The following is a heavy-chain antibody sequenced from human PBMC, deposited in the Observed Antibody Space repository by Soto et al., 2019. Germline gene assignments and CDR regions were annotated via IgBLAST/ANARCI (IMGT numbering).Heavy chain of an antibody. D-gene: IGHD3-10*01. V-gene: IGHV4-39*01. Sequence: SETLSLTCTVSGGSISSSSYYWGWIRQPPGKGLEWIGSIYYSGSTYYNPSLKSRVTISVDTSKNQFSLKLSSVTAADTAVYYCARLRFRPPNWFDPWGQGTLVT. CDR2: IYYSGST. CDR1: GGSISSSSYY. J-gene: IGHJ5*02. CDR3: ARLRFRPPNWFDP.